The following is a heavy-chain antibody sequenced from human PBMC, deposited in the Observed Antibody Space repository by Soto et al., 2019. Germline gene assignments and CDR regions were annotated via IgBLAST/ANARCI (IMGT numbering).Heavy chain of an antibody. D-gene: IGHD4-17*01. V-gene: IGHV3-30-3*01. CDR2: ISYDGSNK. CDR3: ACPGGYGDPLYYFDY. J-gene: IGHJ4*02. Sequence: QVQLVESGGGVVQPGRSLRLSCAASGFTFSSYAMHWVRQAPGKGLEWVAVISYDGSNKYYADSVKGRFTISRDNSKNTLYLQMNSLRAEDTAVYYCACPGGYGDPLYYFDYWGQGTLVTVSS. CDR1: GFTFSSYA.